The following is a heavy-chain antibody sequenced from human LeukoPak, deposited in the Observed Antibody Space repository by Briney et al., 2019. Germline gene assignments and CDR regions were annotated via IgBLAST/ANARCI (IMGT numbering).Heavy chain of an antibody. CDR2: IYYSGST. D-gene: IGHD3-22*01. Sequence: SETLSLTCTVSGGSISSSSYYWGWIRQPPGKGLEWIGSIYYSGSTYYNPSLKSRATISVDTSKNQFSLKLSSVTAADTAVYYCARDNYYDSSGQRVRSFDYWGQGTLVTVSS. V-gene: IGHV4-39*07. CDR3: ARDNYYDSSGQRVRSFDY. CDR1: GGSISSSSYY. J-gene: IGHJ4*02.